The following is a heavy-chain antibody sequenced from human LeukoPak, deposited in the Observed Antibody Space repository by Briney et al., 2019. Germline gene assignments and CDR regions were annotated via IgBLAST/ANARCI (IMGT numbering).Heavy chain of an antibody. V-gene: IGHV4-59*02. CDR1: GGSVSSYY. D-gene: IGHD6-13*01. Sequence: NPSETLSLTCTVSGGSVSSYYWSWIRQPPGKGLEWIGYIYYSGSTNYNPSLKSRVTISVDTSKNQFSLKLTSVTAADTAVYYCARGSAAAGYPVDYWGQGTLVTVSS. CDR2: IYYSGST. CDR3: ARGSAAAGYPVDY. J-gene: IGHJ4*02.